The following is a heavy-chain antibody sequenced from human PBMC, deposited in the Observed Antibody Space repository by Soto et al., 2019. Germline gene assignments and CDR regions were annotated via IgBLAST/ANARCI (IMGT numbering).Heavy chain of an antibody. CDR1: GYTFTSYG. CDR3: ARASPPVEY. Sequence: QVQLVQSGAEVKKPGASVKVSCKASGYTFTSYGISWVRQAPGQGLEWMGWISAYNGNTKYAQKLQGRVTMTTDTCASTAYMGLRGLGSDDAAVYYCARASPPVEYWGQGNLVTVSS. V-gene: IGHV1-18*01. CDR2: ISAYNGNT. J-gene: IGHJ4*02.